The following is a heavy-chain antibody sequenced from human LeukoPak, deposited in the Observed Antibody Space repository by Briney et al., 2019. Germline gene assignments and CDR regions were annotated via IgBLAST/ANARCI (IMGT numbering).Heavy chain of an antibody. CDR1: GFTFSSYA. CDR3: AREENGEGFFDY. J-gene: IGHJ4*02. V-gene: IGHV3-30-3*01. D-gene: IGHD4-17*01. Sequence: GGSLRLSCAASGFTFSSYAMHWVRQAPGKGLEWVAVISYDGSNKYYADSVKGRFTISRDNSKNTLYLQMNSLRAEDTAVYYCAREENGEGFFDYWGQGTLVTVSS. CDR2: ISYDGSNK.